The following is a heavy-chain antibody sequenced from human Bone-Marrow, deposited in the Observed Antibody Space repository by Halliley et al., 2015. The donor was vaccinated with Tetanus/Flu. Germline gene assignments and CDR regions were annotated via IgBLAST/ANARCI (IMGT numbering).Heavy chain of an antibody. Sequence: EWVSGLNWNGGPTTYADSVKGRFTISRDNAKNSLYLQMDSLRVEDTAFYYCARGYYDISNGVRLDSWGQGTLVSVS. V-gene: IGHV3-20*03. CDR2: LNWNGGPT. CDR3: ARGYYDISNGVRLDS. D-gene: IGHD3-9*01. J-gene: IGHJ4*02.